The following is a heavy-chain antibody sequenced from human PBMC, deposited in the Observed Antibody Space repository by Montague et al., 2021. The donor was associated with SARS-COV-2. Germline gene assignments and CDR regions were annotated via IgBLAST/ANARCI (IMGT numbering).Heavy chain of an antibody. J-gene: IGHJ6*03. D-gene: IGHD1-26*01. CDR2: TNHSGST. V-gene: IGHV4-34*01. CDR3: ASGDDNGSGYLDV. Sequence: SETLSLTCAVFDGSFSNFYWSWIRQPPGKGLEWIGETNHSGSTXXXPSXKGRVTISVDTSKNQFSLKLNSVTAADAAVYYCASGDDNGSGYLDVWGKGTTVTVSS. CDR1: DGSFSNFY.